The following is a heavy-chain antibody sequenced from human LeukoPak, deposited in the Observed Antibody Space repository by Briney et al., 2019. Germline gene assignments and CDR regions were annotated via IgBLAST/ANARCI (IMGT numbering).Heavy chain of an antibody. J-gene: IGHJ4*02. D-gene: IGHD3-22*01. V-gene: IGHV4-4*07. CDR1: GGSISTYY. CDR3: ARGHYYDSSGDY. Sequence: SETLSLTCTVSGGSISTYYWSWIRQPAGKGLEWIGRIYISGSTNHNPSLKSRVTMSLDTSKNQFSLKLSSVTAADTAVYYCARGHYYDSSGDYWGQGTLVTVSS. CDR2: IYISGST.